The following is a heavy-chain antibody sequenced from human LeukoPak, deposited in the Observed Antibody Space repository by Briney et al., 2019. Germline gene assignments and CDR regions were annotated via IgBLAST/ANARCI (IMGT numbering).Heavy chain of an antibody. J-gene: IGHJ4*02. CDR1: GVTLNLYA. Sequence: GGSLRFSCAASGVTLNLYAMNCFRQAPWNCLDLVSYINDDSSDIHYAASVKGRFTISRDNARNTLYLQLSSLRAEDTAVYYCARDTFQPGLIDSWGQGTLVTVSS. CDR2: INDDSSDI. CDR3: ARDTFQPGLIDS. D-gene: IGHD2-2*01. V-gene: IGHV3-21*05.